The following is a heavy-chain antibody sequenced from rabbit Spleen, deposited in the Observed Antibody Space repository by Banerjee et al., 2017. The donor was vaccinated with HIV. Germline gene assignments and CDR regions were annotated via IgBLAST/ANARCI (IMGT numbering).Heavy chain of an antibody. J-gene: IGHJ4*01. D-gene: IGHD3-1*01. CDR1: GFDFTSTYY. CDR3: ASGASDHGYGSNL. V-gene: IGHV1S43*01. CDR2: IYTNSGST. Sequence: QSLEESGGDLVKPGASLTLTCKASGFDFTSTYYMCWVRQAPGKGLELIACIYTNSGSTYYASWVNGRFTVSRSTSLNTVDLKMTSLTAADTATYFCASGASDHGYGSNLWGQGTLVTVS.